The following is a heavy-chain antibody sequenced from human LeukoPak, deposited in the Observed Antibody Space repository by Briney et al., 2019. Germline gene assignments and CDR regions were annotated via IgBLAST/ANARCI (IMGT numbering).Heavy chain of an antibody. Sequence: GGSLRLSCAASGFTFDDYGMSWVRQAPGKGLEWVSGINWNGGSTGYADSVKGRFAISRDNAKNSLYLQMNSLRAEDTALYYCASCSSTSCYVFDYWGQGTLVTVSS. CDR3: ASCSSTSCYVFDY. V-gene: IGHV3-20*04. D-gene: IGHD2-2*01. J-gene: IGHJ4*02. CDR2: INWNGGST. CDR1: GFTFDDYG.